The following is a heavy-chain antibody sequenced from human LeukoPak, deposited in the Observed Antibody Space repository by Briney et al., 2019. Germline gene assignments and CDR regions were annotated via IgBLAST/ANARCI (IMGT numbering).Heavy chain of an antibody. V-gene: IGHV1-2*02. Sequence: ASVRVSCKPSGYTLTGYYIHWVRQAPGQGLEWMGWINPNSGGTDYVQKFQGRVTMTRDTSISTAYMELSSLRSDDTAVYYCAIQHWGSGNNWYFDLWGRGTLVTVSS. D-gene: IGHD7-27*01. J-gene: IGHJ2*01. CDR2: INPNSGGT. CDR1: GYTLTGYY. CDR3: AIQHWGSGNNWYFDL.